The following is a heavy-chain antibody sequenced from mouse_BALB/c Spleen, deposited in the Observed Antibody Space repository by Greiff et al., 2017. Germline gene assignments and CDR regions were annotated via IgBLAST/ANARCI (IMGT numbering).Heavy chain of an antibody. D-gene: IGHD2-1*01. Sequence: EVKVEESGGGLVQPGGSMKLSCVASGFTFSNYWMNWVRQSPEKGLEWVAEIRLKSNNYATHYAESVKGRFTISRDDSKSSVYLQMNNLRAEDTGIYYCTSTMYFDYWGQGTTLTVSS. CDR2: IRLKSNNYAT. V-gene: IGHV6-6*02. CDR1: GFTFSNYW. CDR3: TSTMYFDY. J-gene: IGHJ2*01.